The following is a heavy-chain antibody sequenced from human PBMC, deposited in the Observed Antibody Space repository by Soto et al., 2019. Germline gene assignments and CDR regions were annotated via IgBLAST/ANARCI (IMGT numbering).Heavy chain of an antibody. CDR2: ISYDGSNT. CDR3: ARDHGIFLSYYYYGMDV. Sequence: QVQLVESGGGVVQPGRSLTLSCAASGFTFSRFSMHWVRQAPGKGLAWVAVISYDGSNTHYAESVKGRFNISREDSKNTVYLQMNYLRGEDSAVYYCARDHGIFLSYYYYGMDVWGQWTTVTVS. D-gene: IGHD1-1*01. CDR1: GFTFSRFS. V-gene: IGHV3-30*14. J-gene: IGHJ6*02.